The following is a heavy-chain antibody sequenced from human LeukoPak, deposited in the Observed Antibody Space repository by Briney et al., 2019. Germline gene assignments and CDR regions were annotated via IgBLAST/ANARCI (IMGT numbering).Heavy chain of an antibody. V-gene: IGHV1-69*06. Sequence: ASVKVSCKASGGTFSSYAISWVRQAPGQGLEWMGGIIPIFGTANYAQKFQGRVTITADKSTSTAYMELSSLRSEDTAVYYCASREPLSLEYSSEWELLPFHHYWGQGTLVTVSS. D-gene: IGHD1-26*01. CDR3: ASREPLSLEYSSEWELLPFHHY. J-gene: IGHJ4*02. CDR2: IIPIFGTA. CDR1: GGTFSSYA.